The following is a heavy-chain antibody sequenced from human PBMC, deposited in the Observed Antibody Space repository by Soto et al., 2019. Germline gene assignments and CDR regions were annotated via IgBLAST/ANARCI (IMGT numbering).Heavy chain of an antibody. CDR2: IYPGDSDT. J-gene: IGHJ4*02. Sequence: PGESLKISCKGSGYSFTSYWIGWVRQMPGKGLEWMGIIYPGDSDTRYSPSFQGQVTISADKSISTAYLQWSSLKASDTATYYCARLPDSSSSTTGPLDYWGQGTLVTVSS. CDR3: ARLPDSSSSTTGPLDY. V-gene: IGHV5-51*01. D-gene: IGHD6-6*01. CDR1: GYSFTSYW.